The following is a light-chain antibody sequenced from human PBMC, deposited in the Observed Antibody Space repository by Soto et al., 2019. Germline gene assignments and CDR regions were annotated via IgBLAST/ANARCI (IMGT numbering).Light chain of an antibody. CDR3: QQSYSTTWT. Sequence: DIRMTQSPSSLSASVGDRVSITCRASQSISNFLNWYQQKPGKAPKLLIYAASNLHSGVPSRFSGSGSGTEFTLTITSLQPEDFATYYCQQSYSTTWTFGQGTKVEIQ. V-gene: IGKV1-39*01. CDR2: AAS. J-gene: IGKJ1*01. CDR1: QSISNF.